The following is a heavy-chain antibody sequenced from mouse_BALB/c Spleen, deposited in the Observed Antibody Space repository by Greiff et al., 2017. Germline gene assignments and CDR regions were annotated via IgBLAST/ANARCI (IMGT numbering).Heavy chain of an antibody. V-gene: IGHV5-9-3*01. Sequence: EVKVVESGGGLVKPGGSLKLSCAASGFTFSSYAMSWVRQTPEKRLEWVATISSGGSYTYYPDSVKGRFTISRDNAKNTLYLQMSSLRSEDTAMYYCARRDDYFDYWGQGTTLTVSS. CDR3: ARRDDYFDY. CDR1: GFTFSSYA. J-gene: IGHJ2*01. CDR2: ISSGGSYT. D-gene: IGHD3-3*01.